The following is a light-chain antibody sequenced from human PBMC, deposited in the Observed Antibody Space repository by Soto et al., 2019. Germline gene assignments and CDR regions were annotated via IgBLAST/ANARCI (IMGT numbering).Light chain of an antibody. J-gene: IGKJ1*01. V-gene: IGKV3-20*01. Sequence: EIVLTQSPGTLSLSPGERATLSCRASQSGSSTYLAWYQQKPGQAPRLLIYGASSRATAIPDRFSGSGSATDFTLTISRLEPEDFAVYYCQHYGSSRTFGQGTKVEIK. CDR2: GAS. CDR1: QSGSSTY. CDR3: QHYGSSRT.